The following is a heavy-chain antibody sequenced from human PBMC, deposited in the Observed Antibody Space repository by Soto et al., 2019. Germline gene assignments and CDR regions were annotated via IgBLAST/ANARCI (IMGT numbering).Heavy chain of an antibody. CDR2: IIPMFRTT. CDR1: VGSFSCHA. V-gene: IGHV1-69*13. Sequence: SVKVSCKASVGSFSCHAVSWVRQAPGQGLEWMGGIIPMFRTTNYARKFQGRLTITADESTSTASMELTSLRSEDTAIYYCASVPNRGQGTLVTVSS. J-gene: IGHJ4*02. CDR3: ASVPN.